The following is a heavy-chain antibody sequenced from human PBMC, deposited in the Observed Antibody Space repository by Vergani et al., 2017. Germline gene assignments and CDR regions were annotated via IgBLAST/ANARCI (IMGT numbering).Heavy chain of an antibody. V-gene: IGHV1-69*01. CDR3: AREERMYYYGSGSYYFAFEI. CDR1: GGTFSSYA. D-gene: IGHD3-10*01. J-gene: IGHJ3*02. Sequence: QVQLVQSGAEVKKPGSSVKVSCKASGGTFSSYAISWVRQAPGQGLEWRGGISPIFGTANYAQKFQGRVTITADESTSTAYMELSSLRSEDTAVYYCAREERMYYYGSGSYYFAFEIWGQGTMVTVSS. CDR2: ISPIFGTA.